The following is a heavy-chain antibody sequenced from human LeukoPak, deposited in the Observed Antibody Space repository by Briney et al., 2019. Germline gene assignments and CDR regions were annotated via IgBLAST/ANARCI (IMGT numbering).Heavy chain of an antibody. CDR1: GYTFTSYY. D-gene: IGHD3-22*01. CDR2: INPSGGGT. J-gene: IGHJ3*02. CDR3: ERGIYYDSSGYSAFDI. Sequence: ASVKVSCKASGYTFTSYYIHWVRQAPGQGLEWMGVINPSGGGTSYAQKFQGRVTMTRDTSTSTVYMELNSLRSEDTAVYYCERGIYYDSSGYSAFDIWGQGTMVTVSS. V-gene: IGHV1-46*01.